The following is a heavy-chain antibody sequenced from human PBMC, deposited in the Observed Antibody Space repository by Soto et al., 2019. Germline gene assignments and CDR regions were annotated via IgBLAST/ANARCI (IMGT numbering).Heavy chain of an antibody. D-gene: IGHD4-17*01. V-gene: IGHV3-23*01. CDR2: ISGSGGST. Sequence: GGSLRLSCAASGFTFSSYAMSWVRQAPGKGLEWVSAISGSGGSTYYADSVKGRFTISRDNSKNTLYLQMNSLRAEDTAVYYCAKDMATGATVTTRYYYYYYGMDVWGLGTTVTVSS. J-gene: IGHJ6*02. CDR3: AKDMATGATVTTRYYYYYYGMDV. CDR1: GFTFSSYA.